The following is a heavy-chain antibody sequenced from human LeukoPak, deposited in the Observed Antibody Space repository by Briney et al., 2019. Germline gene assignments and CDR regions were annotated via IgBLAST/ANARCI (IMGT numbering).Heavy chain of an antibody. CDR2: INPNSGGT. D-gene: IGHD2-2*01. V-gene: IGHV1-2*06. CDR1: GYTFTGYY. J-gene: IGHJ5*02. CDR3: ATTPYIVVVPAATPPWFDP. Sequence: ASVKVSCKASGYTFTGYYMHWVRQAPGQGLEWMGRINPNSGGTNYAQKFQGRVTMTRDTCISTAYMELSRLRSDDTAVYFCATTPYIVVVPAATPPWFDPWGQGTLVTVYS.